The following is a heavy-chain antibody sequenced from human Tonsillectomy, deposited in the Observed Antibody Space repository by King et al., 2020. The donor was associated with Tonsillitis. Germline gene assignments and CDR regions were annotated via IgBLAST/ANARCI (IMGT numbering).Heavy chain of an antibody. Sequence: EVQLVESGGGLVQPGGSLRLSCVASGFTFSNYAMNWVRQDPGKGLEWVSTLSGSGTTTYYADSVKGRFTISRDNSKNTLYLQMNSLRAEDTAVYYCATLPSEWLLPSDAFDVWGQGTMVTVSS. CDR2: LSGSGTTT. V-gene: IGHV3-23*04. D-gene: IGHD3-3*01. CDR3: ATLPSEWLLPSDAFDV. J-gene: IGHJ3*01. CDR1: GFTFSNYA.